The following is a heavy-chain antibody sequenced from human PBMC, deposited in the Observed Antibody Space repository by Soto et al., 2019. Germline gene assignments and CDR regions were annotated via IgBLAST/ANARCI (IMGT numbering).Heavy chain of an antibody. CDR1: RFTFSTYD. CDR3: AKALRSIPLWFDP. J-gene: IGHJ5*02. V-gene: IGHV3-30*18. D-gene: IGHD2-21*01. Sequence: PGGSLRLSCTASRFTFSTYDMHWVRQAPGKGLEWVAVISYDGSNKYSADSVKGRFTISRDNSKNTLFLQMNSLRSEDTAVYYCAKALRSIPLWFDPRGRGTLVTVSS. CDR2: ISYDGSNK.